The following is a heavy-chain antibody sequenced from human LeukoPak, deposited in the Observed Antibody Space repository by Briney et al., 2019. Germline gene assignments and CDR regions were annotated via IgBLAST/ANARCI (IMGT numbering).Heavy chain of an antibody. Sequence: TGGSLRPSCAASGFTFSSYGMHWVRQAPGKGLEWVAVISHDGSNIYYGDSVKGRFSISRDNSKNTLYLQMNSLRVEDTAVYYCAKDPYRVVVATGNYLDPWGQGTLVTVSS. CDR2: ISHDGSNI. D-gene: IGHD2-15*01. CDR3: AKDPYRVVVATGNYLDP. V-gene: IGHV3-30*18. CDR1: GFTFSSYG. J-gene: IGHJ5*02.